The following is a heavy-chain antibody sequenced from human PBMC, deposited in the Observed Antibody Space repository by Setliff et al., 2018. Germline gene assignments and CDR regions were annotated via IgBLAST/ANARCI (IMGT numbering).Heavy chain of an antibody. CDR3: ARAPGRQDYHYMEL. CDR1: GFTFSSYS. J-gene: IGHJ6*03. CDR2: VSHSGST. V-gene: IGHV4-59*01. Sequence: GSLRLSCAASGFTFSSYSMNWVRQAPGKGLEWIGYVSHSGSTDYNPSLRSRVTVSVDTSRIHFSLKLRSVTAADTAVYYCARAPGRQDYHYMELWGKGTTVTVS. D-gene: IGHD2-15*01.